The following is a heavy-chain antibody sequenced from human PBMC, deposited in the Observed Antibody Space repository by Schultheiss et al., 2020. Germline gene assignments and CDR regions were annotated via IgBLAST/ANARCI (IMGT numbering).Heavy chain of an antibody. Sequence: ASVKVSCKASGYSFTTYGINWVPQAPGQGLEWMGWISAYNGNTNYAQKLQGRVTMTTDTSTSTAYMELRSLRSDDTAVYYCARGYYGSGFDPWGQGTLVTVAS. D-gene: IGHD3-10*01. V-gene: IGHV1-18*01. CDR1: GYSFTTYG. CDR2: ISAYNGNT. J-gene: IGHJ5*02. CDR3: ARGYYGSGFDP.